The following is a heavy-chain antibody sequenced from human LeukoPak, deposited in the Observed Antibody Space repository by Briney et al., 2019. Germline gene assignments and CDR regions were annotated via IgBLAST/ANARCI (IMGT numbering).Heavy chain of an antibody. CDR2: IYSGGST. CDR3: ARDSHSMRYGMDV. D-gene: IGHD2/OR15-2a*01. J-gene: IGHJ6*02. CDR1: GFTVSSNY. Sequence: PGGSLRLSCAASGFTVSSNYMSWVRQAPGKRLEWVSVIYSGGSTYYADSVKGRFTISRDNSKNTLYLQMNSLRAEDTAVYYCARDSHSMRYGMDVWGQGTTVTVSS. V-gene: IGHV3-66*02.